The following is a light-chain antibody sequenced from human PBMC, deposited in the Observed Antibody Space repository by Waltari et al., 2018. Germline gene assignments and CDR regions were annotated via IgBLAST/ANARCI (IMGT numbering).Light chain of an antibody. Sequence: DSQMTQSPSSVSASVGDRVTITCRASQHISDWLAWYQQKPGKAPNVLIYDAYSLQSGVPARFSGDRSGTNFTLSISRLQPEESATYYCQQANIFPISFGGGTKVEIK. V-gene: IGKV1-12*01. CDR3: QQANIFPIS. CDR2: DAY. J-gene: IGKJ4*01. CDR1: QHISDW.